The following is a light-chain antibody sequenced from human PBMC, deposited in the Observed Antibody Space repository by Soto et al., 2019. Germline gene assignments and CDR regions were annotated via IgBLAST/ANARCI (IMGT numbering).Light chain of an antibody. CDR2: DIS. CDR3: QQYNIWPS. CDR1: QTVSRN. Sequence: EVVMTQSPATPSLSPGERATLSFRASQTVSRNLAWYQQRPGQAPRLLIYDISNRATGVPARFSGSGSETEFTLTIRSLQSEDFAVYLCQQYNIWPSFGQGTRLEIK. J-gene: IGKJ5*01. V-gene: IGKV3-15*01.